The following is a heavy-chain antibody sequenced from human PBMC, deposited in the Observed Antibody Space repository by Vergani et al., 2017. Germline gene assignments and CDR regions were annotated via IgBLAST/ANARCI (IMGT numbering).Heavy chain of an antibody. Sequence: EVQLVQSGAEVKKPGESLKISCKGSGYSFTSYWIGWVRQMPGKGLEWMGIIYPGDSDTRYSPSFQGQVTISADKSISTAYLQWSSLKASDTAMYYCARHTTLDYCSSRLRGWFDPWGQGTLVTVSS. CDR1: GYSFTSYW. J-gene: IGHJ5*02. D-gene: IGHD6-13*01. V-gene: IGHV5-51*01. CDR3: ARHTTLDYCSSRLRGWFDP. CDR2: IYPGDSDT.